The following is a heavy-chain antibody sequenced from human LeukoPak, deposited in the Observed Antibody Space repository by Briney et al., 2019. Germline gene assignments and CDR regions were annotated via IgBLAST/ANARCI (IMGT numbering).Heavy chain of an antibody. J-gene: IGHJ4*02. CDR3: VRDAFGIGRPFGY. D-gene: IGHD1-14*01. CDR1: GFSFNAYA. CDR2: ISIDGGTE. Sequence: GGSLRLSCAAAGFSFNAYAMHWVRQAPGKGLEWVAVISIDGGTEHYADSVKGRFTISRDNSKNTVYLQMNSLRTDDTSVYYCVRDAFGIGRPFGYWGQGTLVTVSS. V-gene: IGHV3-30*04.